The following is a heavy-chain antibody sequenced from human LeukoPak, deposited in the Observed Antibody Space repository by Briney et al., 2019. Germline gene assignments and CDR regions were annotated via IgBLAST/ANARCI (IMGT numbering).Heavy chain of an antibody. CDR1: GGFLSSSLYY. J-gene: IGHJ4*02. CDR3: AKDRIAAAGPGNLFDY. D-gene: IGHD6-13*01. CDR2: ISGSGGST. V-gene: IGHV3-23*01. Sequence: ETLSLTCTVSGGFLSSSLYYWGWIRQPPGKGLEWISAISGSGGSTYYADSVKGRFTISRDNSKNTLYLQMNSLRAEDTAVYYCAKDRIAAAGPGNLFDYWGQGTLVTVSS.